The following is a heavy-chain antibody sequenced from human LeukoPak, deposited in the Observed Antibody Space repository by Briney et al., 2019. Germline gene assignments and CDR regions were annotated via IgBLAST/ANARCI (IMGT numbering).Heavy chain of an antibody. D-gene: IGHD1-14*01. CDR3: ARTHRNDAFDI. CDR2: IYPGDSDT. V-gene: IGHV5-51*01. CDR1: GYSFTSYW. J-gene: IGHJ3*02. Sequence: GESLKISCKGSGYSFTSYWIGGGREMPGKGLGWMGIIYPGDSDTRYSPSFQGQVTISANKSISTAYLRWSSLKASDTAMYYCARTHRNDAFDIWGQRTMVTVSS.